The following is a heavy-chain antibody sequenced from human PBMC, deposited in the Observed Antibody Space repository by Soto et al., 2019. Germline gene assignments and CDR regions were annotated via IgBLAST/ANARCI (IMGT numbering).Heavy chain of an antibody. CDR1: GGSMISYY. CDR2: IYYAGST. Sequence: SETLSLTCTVSGGSMISYYWSWIRQPPGRGLEWIGFIYYAGSTKYNPSLNSRVTISVDTSKNQFSLKLSSVTAADTAVYYCAREGYSSGYYYYYGMDVWGQGTTVTVSS. V-gene: IGHV4-59*01. D-gene: IGHD3-22*01. CDR3: AREGYSSGYYYYYGMDV. J-gene: IGHJ6*02.